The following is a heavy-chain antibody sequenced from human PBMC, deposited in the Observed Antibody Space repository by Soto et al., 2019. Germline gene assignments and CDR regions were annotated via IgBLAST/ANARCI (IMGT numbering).Heavy chain of an antibody. J-gene: IGHJ5*02. CDR1: GYTFTSYA. D-gene: IGHD6-19*01. CDR2: INAGNGNT. Sequence: QVELVQSGAEVKKPGASVKVSCKAYGYTFTSYAMHWVRQAPGQRLEWMGWINAGNGNTKYSQKFQGRVTITRDTSASTAYMELSSLRSEDTAVYYCARGIAVAGRMNWFDPWGQGTLVTVSS. V-gene: IGHV1-3*01. CDR3: ARGIAVAGRMNWFDP.